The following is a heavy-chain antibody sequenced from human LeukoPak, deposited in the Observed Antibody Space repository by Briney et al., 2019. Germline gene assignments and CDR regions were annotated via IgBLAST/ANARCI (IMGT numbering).Heavy chain of an antibody. CDR3: ASSEDYYYYYYMDV. CDR1: GGSISSYY. J-gene: IGHJ6*03. V-gene: IGHV4-59*01. Sequence: SETLSLTCTVSGGSISSYYWNWIRQPPGKGLEWIGYIYYSGSTNYNPSLKSRVTISVDTSKNQFSLKLSSVTAADTAVYYCASSEDYYYYYYMDVWGKGTTVTVSS. CDR2: IYYSGST.